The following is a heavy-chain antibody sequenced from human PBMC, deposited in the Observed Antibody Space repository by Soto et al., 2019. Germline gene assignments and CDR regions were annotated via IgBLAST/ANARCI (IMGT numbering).Heavy chain of an antibody. V-gene: IGHV3-7*01. CDR3: CYGGWFWEY. CDR2: IKQDGSKK. CDR1: GFTFTNYW. D-gene: IGHD6-19*01. J-gene: IGHJ4*02. Sequence: EVQLVESGGGLVQPGGSLRLSCAASGFTFTNYWMSWVRQAPGKGREGVANIKQDGSKKNYVDSVKGRFTISRGNAKNPRYLQMNRLEAGDTAVYYWCYGGWFWEYWGQGTLVTGSS.